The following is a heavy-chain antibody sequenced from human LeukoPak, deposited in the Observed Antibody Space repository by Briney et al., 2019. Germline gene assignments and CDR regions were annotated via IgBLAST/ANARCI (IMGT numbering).Heavy chain of an antibody. D-gene: IGHD2-15*01. CDR3: AKGTLRSCSGASCYPLDY. CDR2: ISGGSTFT. J-gene: IGHJ4*02. V-gene: IGHV3-11*05. Sequence: NPGGSLRLSCAASGFTFNDDYMNWIRQAPGRGLEWLSYISGGSTFTKYADSVKGRFTISRDNSKDTLYLQMNSLRAADTAIYYCAKGTLRSCSGASCYPLDYWGQGTLVTVSS. CDR1: GFTFNDDY.